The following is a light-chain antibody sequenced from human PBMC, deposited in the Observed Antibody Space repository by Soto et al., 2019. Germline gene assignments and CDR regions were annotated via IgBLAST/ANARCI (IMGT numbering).Light chain of an antibody. CDR2: AAS. V-gene: IGKV3-20*01. CDR3: QQYGSSPKT. J-gene: IGKJ1*01. CDR1: QSVISN. Sequence: EIVLTQAQGTLSLSPGERASLSCRASQSVISNLAWYQQQPGQAPRLLIYAASTRATGIPDRFSGSGSGTDFTLTISRLEPEDFAVYYCQQYGSSPKTFGQGTKVDIK.